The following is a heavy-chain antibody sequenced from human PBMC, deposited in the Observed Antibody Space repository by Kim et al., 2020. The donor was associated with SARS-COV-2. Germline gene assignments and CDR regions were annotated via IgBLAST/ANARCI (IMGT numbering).Heavy chain of an antibody. V-gene: IGHV1-24*01. D-gene: IGHD2-15*01. CDR3: ATGRVAGPPAWFDP. J-gene: IGHJ5*02. CDR2: FDPEDGET. Sequence: ASVKVSCKVSGYTLTELSMHWVRQAPGKGLEWMGGFDPEDGETIYAQKFQGRVTMTEGTSTDTAYMELSSLRSEDTAVYYCATGRVAGPPAWFDPWGQGTLVTVSS. CDR1: GYTLTELS.